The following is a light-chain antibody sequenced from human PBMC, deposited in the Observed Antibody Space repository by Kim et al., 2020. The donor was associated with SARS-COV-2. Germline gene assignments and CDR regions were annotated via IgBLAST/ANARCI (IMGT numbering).Light chain of an antibody. CDR1: QGISSY. V-gene: IGKV1-8*01. Sequence: AIRMTQSPSSLSASTGDRVTITCRASQGISSYLAWYQQKPGKAPKLLIYAASTLQAGVPSRFSGSGSGTDFTLAISCLQSEDFATFFYQQYYPSPRTFRQGTKLDIK. CDR2: AAS. J-gene: IGKJ1*01. CDR3: QQYYPSPRT.